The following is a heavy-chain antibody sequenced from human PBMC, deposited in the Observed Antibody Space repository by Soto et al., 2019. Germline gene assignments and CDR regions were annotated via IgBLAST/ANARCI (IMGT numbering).Heavy chain of an antibody. J-gene: IGHJ6*01. CDR3: VTDRGGGMDV. CDR2: IKRKIDGETT. CDR1: GFTFSDAW. D-gene: IGHD3-10*01. V-gene: IGHV3-15*01. Sequence: EVQLVESGGGMVMPGGSLRLSCAASGFTFSDAWMTWIRQAPGKGLQCVGRIKRKIDGETTDYAAPVKGRFTISRDDSKSTLYLQMNSLKVEDTAMYYCVTDRGGGMDVWGQGTTVTVSS.